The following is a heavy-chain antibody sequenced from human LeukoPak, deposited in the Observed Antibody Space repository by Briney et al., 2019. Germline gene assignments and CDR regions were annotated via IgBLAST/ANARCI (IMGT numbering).Heavy chain of an antibody. CDR3: ARVEGGGWFDP. CDR1: GYTFTSYD. CDR2: MNPNSGDT. D-gene: IGHD3-10*01. V-gene: IGHV1-8*01. J-gene: IGHJ5*02. Sequence: ASVKVSCKASGYTFTSYDINWVRQATGQGPEWMGWMNPNSGDTGYVQKFQGRVTMTRDTSITTAYMELSSLTSEDTAVYYCARVEGGGWFDPWGQGTLVTVSS.